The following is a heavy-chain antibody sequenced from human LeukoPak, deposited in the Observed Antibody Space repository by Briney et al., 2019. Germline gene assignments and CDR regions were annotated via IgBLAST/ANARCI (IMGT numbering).Heavy chain of an antibody. Sequence: SVKVSCTAPGGTFSSSAISWVRQAPGQGLEWMGGIIPIFGTAHYAQKFQGRVTITTDEATSTACMELSSLRSEYTAVYYCAIHVVEYSYGPAGDAFDIWGQGTMVTVSS. CDR1: GGTFSSSA. CDR3: AIHVVEYSYGPAGDAFDI. CDR2: IIPIFGTA. V-gene: IGHV1-69*05. D-gene: IGHD5-18*01. J-gene: IGHJ3*02.